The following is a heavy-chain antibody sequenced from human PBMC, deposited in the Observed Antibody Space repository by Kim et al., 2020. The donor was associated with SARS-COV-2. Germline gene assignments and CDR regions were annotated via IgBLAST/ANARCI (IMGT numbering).Heavy chain of an antibody. V-gene: IGHV3-23*01. J-gene: IGHJ4*02. CDR2: ISGSGGST. Sequence: GGSLRLSCAPSGFTFSSYAMSWVRQAPGKGLEWVSAISGSGGSTYYADSVKGRFTISRDNSKNTLYLQMNSLRAEDTAVYYCAKDSYGAVAGRGPFDDWGQGTLVTVSS. CDR3: AKDSYGAVAGRGPFDD. D-gene: IGHD6-19*01. CDR1: GFTFSSYA.